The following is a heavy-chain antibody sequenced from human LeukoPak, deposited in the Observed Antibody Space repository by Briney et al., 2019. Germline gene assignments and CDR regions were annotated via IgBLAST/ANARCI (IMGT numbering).Heavy chain of an antibody. Sequence: GASLRLSCAASGFTFSSYAMSWVRQAPGKGLEWVSAISGSGGSTYYADSAKGRFTISRDNSKNTLYLQMNSLRAEDTAVYYCAKMVYAIRNWFDPWGQGTLVTVSS. J-gene: IGHJ5*02. CDR1: GFTFSSYA. V-gene: IGHV3-23*01. CDR2: ISGSGGST. CDR3: AKMVYAIRNWFDP. D-gene: IGHD2-8*01.